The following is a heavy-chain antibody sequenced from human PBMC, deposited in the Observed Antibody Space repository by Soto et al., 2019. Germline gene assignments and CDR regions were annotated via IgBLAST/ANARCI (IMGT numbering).Heavy chain of an antibody. CDR2: ISSNGGST. CDR3: ARDRHPYGDYGYYYCMDV. J-gene: IGHJ6*02. Sequence: GGSLRLSCAASGFTFSSYAMHWVRQAPGKGLEYVSAISSNGGSTYYADSVKGRFTISRDNSKNTLYLQMGSLRAEDMAVYYCARDRHPYGDYGYYYCMDVWGQGTTVTVSS. D-gene: IGHD4-17*01. CDR1: GFTFSSYA. V-gene: IGHV3-64*02.